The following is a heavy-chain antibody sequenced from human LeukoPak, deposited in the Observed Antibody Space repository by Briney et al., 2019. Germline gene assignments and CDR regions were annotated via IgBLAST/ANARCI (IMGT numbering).Heavy chain of an antibody. V-gene: IGHV3-30*02. CDR3: AKGLIAAGLGAEYFQH. CDR1: GFTFSSYG. J-gene: IGHJ1*01. D-gene: IGHD6-13*01. CDR2: IRYDGSNK. Sequence: GGSLRLSCAASGFTFSSYGMHWVRQAPGKGLEWVAFIRYDGSNKYYADSVKGRFTISRDNSKNTLYLQMNSLRAEDTAVYYCAKGLIAAGLGAEYFQHWGQGTLVTVSS.